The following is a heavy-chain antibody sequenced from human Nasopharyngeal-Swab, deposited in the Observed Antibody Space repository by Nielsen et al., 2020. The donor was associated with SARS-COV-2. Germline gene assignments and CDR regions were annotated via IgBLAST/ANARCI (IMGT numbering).Heavy chain of an antibody. D-gene: IGHD4-17*01. CDR2: INSDGSST. Sequence: GGSLRLSCAASGFTFSSYWMHWVRQAPGKGLVWVSRINSDGSSTSYADSVKGRFTISRDNAKNSLYLQMNSLRAEDTAVYYCARASGYGEGAFDIWGQGTMVTVSS. V-gene: IGHV3-74*01. CDR1: GFTFSSYW. J-gene: IGHJ3*02. CDR3: ARASGYGEGAFDI.